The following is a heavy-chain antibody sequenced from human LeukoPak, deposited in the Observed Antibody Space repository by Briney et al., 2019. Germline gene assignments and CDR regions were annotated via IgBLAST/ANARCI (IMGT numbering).Heavy chain of an antibody. D-gene: IGHD2-2*02. V-gene: IGHV3-74*01. Sequence: GGSLRLSCAASGFTFSSYWMSWVRQAPGKGLVWVSRINTDGSSTSYADSVKGRFTISRDNAKNTLYLQMNSLRAEDTAVYYCSTSCYSDYYYMDVWGKGTTVTVSS. CDR2: INTDGSST. CDR3: STSCYSDYYYMDV. CDR1: GFTFSSYW. J-gene: IGHJ6*03.